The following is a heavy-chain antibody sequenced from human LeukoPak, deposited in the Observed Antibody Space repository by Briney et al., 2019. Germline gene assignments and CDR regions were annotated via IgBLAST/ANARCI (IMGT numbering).Heavy chain of an antibody. CDR1: GFTFSNYE. D-gene: IGHD2-2*01. Sequence: GGSLRLSCAASGFTFSNYEMNWVRQAPGKGLEWVSYISSDGSDTNYADSVKGRFTISRDNAKNTLYLQMNSLRAEDTAVYYCAKDRRGNEYALFDYWGPGTLVTVSS. J-gene: IGHJ4*02. CDR2: ISSDGSDT. CDR3: AKDRRGNEYALFDY. V-gene: IGHV3-74*01.